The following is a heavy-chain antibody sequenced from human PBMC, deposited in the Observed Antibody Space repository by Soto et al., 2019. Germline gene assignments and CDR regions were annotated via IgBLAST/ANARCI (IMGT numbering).Heavy chain of an antibody. Sequence: QVQLQESGPGLVKPSGTLSLTCAVSGGSISSRDWWIWVRQPPGKGLEWIGEIFHVGNTNYNPSLRGRITISIDKSRTQFSLRLRSVTAADTAVYYCAGGYGYYSAEYLENWGQGTLVSVSS. D-gene: IGHD5-18*01. CDR3: AGGYGYYSAEYLEN. CDR2: IFHVGNT. CDR1: GGSISSRDW. J-gene: IGHJ1*01. V-gene: IGHV4-4*02.